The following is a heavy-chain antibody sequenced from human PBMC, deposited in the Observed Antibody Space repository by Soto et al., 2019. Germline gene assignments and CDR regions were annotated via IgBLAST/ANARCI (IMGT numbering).Heavy chain of an antibody. CDR3: ARDRFYYDSSGCPYGMDV. CDR1: GGTFSSYA. V-gene: IGHV1-69*12. J-gene: IGHJ6*02. CDR2: IIPIFGTA. D-gene: IGHD3-22*01. Sequence: QVQLVQSGAEVKKPGSSVKVSCKASGGTFSSYAISWVRQAPGQGLEWMGGIIPIFGTANYAQKFQGRVTITADESTSTAYMELSSLRSEDTAVYYCARDRFYYDSSGCPYGMDVWGQGTTVTVSS.